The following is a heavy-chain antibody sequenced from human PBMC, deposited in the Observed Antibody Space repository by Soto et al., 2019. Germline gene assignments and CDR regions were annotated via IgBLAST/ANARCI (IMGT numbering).Heavy chain of an antibody. CDR3: ARHGRLGIAAAGSWFDP. D-gene: IGHD6-13*01. J-gene: IGHJ5*02. Sequence: GASVKVSCKASGGTFSSYAISWVRQAPGQGLEWMGGIIPIFGTANYAQKFQGRVTITADESTSTAYMELSSLRSEDTAVYYCARHGRLGIAAAGSWFDPWARGTLVPVSS. V-gene: IGHV1-69*13. CDR2: IIPIFGTA. CDR1: GGTFSSYA.